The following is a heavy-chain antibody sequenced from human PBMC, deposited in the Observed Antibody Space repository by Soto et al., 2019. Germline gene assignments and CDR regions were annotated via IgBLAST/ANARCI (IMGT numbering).Heavy chain of an antibody. CDR3: AKLTSH. J-gene: IGHJ1*01. V-gene: IGHV3-23*01. CDR2: ISGSGGTT. CDR1: GFTFSNSA. Sequence: EVQLLESGGGLVQPGGSLRLSCSASGFTFSNSALSWVRQAPGKGLEWVSVISGSGGTTYYADSVKGRFTISRDNSKNTLNLQMNSLRAEDTAVYYCAKLTSHWGQGTLVTVSS.